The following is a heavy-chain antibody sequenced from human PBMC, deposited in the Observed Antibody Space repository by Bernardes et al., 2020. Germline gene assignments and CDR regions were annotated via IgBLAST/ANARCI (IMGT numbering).Heavy chain of an antibody. J-gene: IGHJ4*02. CDR2: LRGSDDTI. Sequence: GWSLRLSCAVSGFSINDYSVNWVRQAPGKGLEWIAYLRGSDDTIFYADSVKGRFTISRDNPKNSMSLQMNSLRDEDTAIYYCARDAKWAFDYWGQGTLVTVSS. D-gene: IGHD1-26*01. CDR3: ARDAKWAFDY. CDR1: GFSINDYS. V-gene: IGHV3-48*02.